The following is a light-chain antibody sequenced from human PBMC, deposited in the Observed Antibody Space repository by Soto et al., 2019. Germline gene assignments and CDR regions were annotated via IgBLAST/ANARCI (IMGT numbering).Light chain of an antibody. Sequence: QAVVTQPPSVSGAPGQRVTISCTESSSNIGAGYDVHWYQQLPGTAPKLLIYGNSNRPSGVPDRFSGSKSGTSASLAISGLQAEDESDYYCQSYDSSLSGPVVFGGRTKLAVL. CDR3: QSYDSSLSGPVV. CDR1: SSNIGAGYD. V-gene: IGLV1-40*01. J-gene: IGLJ2*01. CDR2: GNS.